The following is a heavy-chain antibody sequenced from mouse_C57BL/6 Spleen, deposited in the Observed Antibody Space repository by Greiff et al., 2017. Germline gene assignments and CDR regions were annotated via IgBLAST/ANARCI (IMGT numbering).Heavy chain of an antibody. CDR1: GFSLTSYG. J-gene: IGHJ4*01. D-gene: IGHD1-1*01. Sequence: VHLVESGPGLVQPSQSLSITCTVSGFSLTSYGVHWVRQSPGKGLEWLGVIWSGGSTDYTAAFISRLSISKDNSKSQVFFKMNSLQADDTAIYYCARNPDYYGSSSYAMDYWGQGTSVTVSS. CDR2: IWSGGST. CDR3: ARNPDYYGSSSYAMDY. V-gene: IGHV2-2*01.